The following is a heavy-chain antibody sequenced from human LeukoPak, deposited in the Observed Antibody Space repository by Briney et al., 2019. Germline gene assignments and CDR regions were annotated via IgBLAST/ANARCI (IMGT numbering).Heavy chain of an antibody. Sequence: GGSLRLSCAASGFTVSSNYMSCVRQAPGKGLEWVSVIYSGGSTYYADSVKGRFTISRDNSKNTLYLQMNSLRAEDTAVYYCARGIVGALDAFDIWGQGTMVTVSS. V-gene: IGHV3-66*01. CDR2: IYSGGST. CDR3: ARGIVGALDAFDI. J-gene: IGHJ3*02. CDR1: GFTVSSNY. D-gene: IGHD1-26*01.